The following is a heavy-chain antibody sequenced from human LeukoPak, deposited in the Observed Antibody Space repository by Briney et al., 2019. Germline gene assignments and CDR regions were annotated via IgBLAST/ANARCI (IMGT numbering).Heavy chain of an antibody. CDR2: ISGSGGST. CDR3: ANGVNHYYDFWSGYSTFDY. Sequence: GGSLRLSCAASGFTFDDYAMHWVRQAPGKGLEWVSGISGSGGSTYYADSVKGRFTISRDNSKNTLYLQMNSLRAEDTAVYYCANGVNHYYDFWSGYSTFDYWGQGTLVTVSS. J-gene: IGHJ4*02. D-gene: IGHD3-3*01. V-gene: IGHV3-23*01. CDR1: GFTFDDYA.